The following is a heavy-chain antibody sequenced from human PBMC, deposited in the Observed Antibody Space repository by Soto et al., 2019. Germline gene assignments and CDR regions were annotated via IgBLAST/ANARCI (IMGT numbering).Heavy chain of an antibody. CDR3: ATTRATFRYYGSGSEPGY. Sequence: QVQLVESGGGVVQPGRSLRLSCAASKFTFSSYGMHWVRQAPGKGLDWVAVMSYDGSNNYYADSVKGRFTISRDNSKNTLYLQMNSLRAEDTAVYYCATTRATFRYYGSGSEPGYWGQGTLVTVSS. J-gene: IGHJ4*02. D-gene: IGHD3-10*01. V-gene: IGHV3-30*03. CDR1: KFTFSSYG. CDR2: MSYDGSNN.